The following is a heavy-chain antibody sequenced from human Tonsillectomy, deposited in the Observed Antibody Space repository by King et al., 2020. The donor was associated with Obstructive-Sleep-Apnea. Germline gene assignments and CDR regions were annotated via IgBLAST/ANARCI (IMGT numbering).Heavy chain of an antibody. Sequence: QLVQSGGGVVQPGRSLRLSCAASGFTFNSYGMPWVRQAPGKGLEWVAFISEDGNNKYYADSVKGRFTISRDNSKNTLYLQMNSLRAEDTAVYYCAKVFCSGGGCYYGYFDYWGQGTLVIVSS. CDR3: AKVFCSGGGCYYGYFDY. CDR2: ISEDGNNK. V-gene: IGHV3-30*18. J-gene: IGHJ4*02. D-gene: IGHD2-15*01. CDR1: GFTFNSYG.